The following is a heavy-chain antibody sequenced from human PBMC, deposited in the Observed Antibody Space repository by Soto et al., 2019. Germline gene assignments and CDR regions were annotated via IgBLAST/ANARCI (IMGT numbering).Heavy chain of an antibody. CDR2: IDYNGVT. V-gene: IGHV4-39*01. CDR1: GGYIYRSGYY. CDR3: GKVLVGATGHTDSDS. J-gene: IGHJ4*02. D-gene: IGHD2-15*01. Sequence: SETLSLTCTVSGGYIYRSGYYWGWIRQPPGRGLEWIGNIDYNGVTYSNPSLKSRVTISRDTSKNQFSLKLTSVTAADTALYYCGKVLVGATGHTDSDSWGPGTLVTVSS.